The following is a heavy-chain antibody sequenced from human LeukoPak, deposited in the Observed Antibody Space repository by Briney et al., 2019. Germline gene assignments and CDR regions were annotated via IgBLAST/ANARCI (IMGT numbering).Heavy chain of an antibody. Sequence: PGGSLRLSCAASGSTFSDYYMSWIRQAPGKGLEWVSYISSSSSYTNYADSVKGRFTISRDNAKNSLYLQMNSLRAEDTAVYYCARFYGSGSFIDYWGQGTLVTVSS. D-gene: IGHD3-10*01. J-gene: IGHJ4*02. CDR1: GSTFSDYY. V-gene: IGHV3-11*06. CDR3: ARFYGSGSFIDY. CDR2: ISSSSSYT.